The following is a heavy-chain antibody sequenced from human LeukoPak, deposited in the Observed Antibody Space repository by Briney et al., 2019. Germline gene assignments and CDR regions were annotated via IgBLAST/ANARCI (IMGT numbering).Heavy chain of an antibody. D-gene: IGHD6-19*01. CDR1: GFTFSSYG. CDR3: AKKVPDSSGYFSIDY. J-gene: IGHJ4*02. CDR2: IWYDGSNK. Sequence: GRSLRLSCAASGFTFSSYGMHWVRQAPGKGLEWVAVIWYDGSNKYYADSVKGRFTISRDNSKNTLYLQMNSLRPEDTAIYYCAKKVPDSSGYFSIDYWGQGTLVTVSS. V-gene: IGHV3-33*06.